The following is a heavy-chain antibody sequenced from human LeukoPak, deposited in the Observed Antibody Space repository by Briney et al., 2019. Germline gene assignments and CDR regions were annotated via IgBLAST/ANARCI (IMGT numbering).Heavy chain of an antibody. CDR1: GCTFSSYA. V-gene: IGHV1-69*13. CDR2: IITIFGTA. CDR3: ARPLNWNSYYYMDV. Sequence: ASVKVSCKASGCTFSSYAISWVRQAPGQGLEWVGGIITIFGTANYAQKFKGRVVITADESTSTAYMELSSLRSEDTAVYYCARPLNWNSYYYMDVWGKGTTVTVSS. J-gene: IGHJ6*03. D-gene: IGHD1-7*01.